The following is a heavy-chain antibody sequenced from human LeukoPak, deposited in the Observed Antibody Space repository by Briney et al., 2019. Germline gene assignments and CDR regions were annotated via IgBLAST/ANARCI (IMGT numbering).Heavy chain of an antibody. CDR2: IYHGNSDT. CDR1: GYSFTSYW. J-gene: IGHJ6*03. D-gene: IGHD3-9*01. V-gene: IGHV5-51*01. Sequence: GESLNISCQGSGYSFTSYWIGWVRQMPGKGREWMGIIYHGNSDTRYSPSSQCQVPFSAAKDNSTAYLQWSSLKASDTDMYYCARHRLLNHYKDVWGKGTTVTVSS. CDR3: ARHRLLNHYKDV.